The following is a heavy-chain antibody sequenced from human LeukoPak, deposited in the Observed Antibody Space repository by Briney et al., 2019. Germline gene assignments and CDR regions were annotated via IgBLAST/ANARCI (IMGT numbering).Heavy chain of an antibody. CDR2: INHSGST. CDR1: GGSFSGYY. Sequence: SETLSLPCAVYGGSFSGYYWSWIRQPPGKGLEWIGEINHSGSTNYNPSLKSRVTISVDTSKNQFSLKLSSVTAADTAVYYCARVRRYCSGGSCYSYGMDVWGKGTTVTVSS. V-gene: IGHV4-34*01. D-gene: IGHD2-15*01. CDR3: ARVRRYCSGGSCYSYGMDV. J-gene: IGHJ6*04.